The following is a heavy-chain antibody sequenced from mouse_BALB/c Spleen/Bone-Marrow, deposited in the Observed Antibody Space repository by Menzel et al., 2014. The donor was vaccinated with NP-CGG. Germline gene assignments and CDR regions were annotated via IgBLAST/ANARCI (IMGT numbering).Heavy chain of an antibody. CDR1: GFTFSTYG. V-gene: IGHV5-6*01. J-gene: IGHJ4*01. Sequence: EVQGVESGGDLVKPGGSLKLSCAASGFTFSTYGMSWVRQTPDKRLEWVATISSGGGYTYYPDSVNGRFTISRNNANNTLYLQMNSLKSEDTAMYYCTRQRNWDHYAMDYWGQGTSVTVSS. D-gene: IGHD4-1*01. CDR3: TRQRNWDHYAMDY. CDR2: ISSGGGYT.